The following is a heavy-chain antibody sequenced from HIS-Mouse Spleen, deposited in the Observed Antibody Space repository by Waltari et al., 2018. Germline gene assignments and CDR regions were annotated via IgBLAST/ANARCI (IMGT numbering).Heavy chain of an antibody. J-gene: IGHJ2*01. CDR3: AREIPYSSSWYDWYFDL. Sequence: QLQLQESGPGLVKPSATLSLTCTVSGGSISSRRYYWGWLRRLPGKGREWIWRIYYSGSTYYHPSLKSRVTISVDTSKNQFSLKLSSVNAADTAVYYCAREIPYSSSWYDWYFDLWGRGTLVTVSS. CDR1: GGSISSRRYY. D-gene: IGHD6-13*01. CDR2: IYYSGST. V-gene: IGHV4-39*07.